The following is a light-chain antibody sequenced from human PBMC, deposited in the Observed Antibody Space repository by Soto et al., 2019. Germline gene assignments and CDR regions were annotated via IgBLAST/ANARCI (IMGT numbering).Light chain of an antibody. CDR1: SSNIENNY. Sequence: QSVLTQPPSVSAAPGQKVTISCSGSSSNIENNYVSWYQQLPGTAPKLLIYDNNKRPSGITDRFSGSKSSTSATLGITGLQTGDEADYYCGTWDSSLSAGVFGGGTKLTVL. V-gene: IGLV1-51*01. J-gene: IGLJ2*01. CDR2: DNN. CDR3: GTWDSSLSAGV.